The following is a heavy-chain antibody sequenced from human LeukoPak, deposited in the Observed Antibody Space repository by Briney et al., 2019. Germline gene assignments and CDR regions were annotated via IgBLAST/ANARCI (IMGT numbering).Heavy chain of an antibody. J-gene: IGHJ5*02. Sequence: PSETLSLTCTVSGGSISSSSYYWGWIRQPPGKGLEWIGSIYYSGSTYYNPSLKSRVTISVDTSKNQFSLKLSSVTAADTAVYYCARLLRDLWGLGSYYGNWFDPWGQGTLVTVSS. CDR1: GGSISSSSYY. CDR3: ARLLRDLWGLGSYYGNWFDP. CDR2: IYYSGST. V-gene: IGHV4-39*01. D-gene: IGHD3-10*01.